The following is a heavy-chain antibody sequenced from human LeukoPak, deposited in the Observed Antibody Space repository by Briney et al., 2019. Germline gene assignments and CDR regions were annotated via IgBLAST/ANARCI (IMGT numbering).Heavy chain of an antibody. Sequence: SETLSLTCAVFGGSFSGYSWSWIRQPPGKGLEWIGEINHSGSTNYNPSLKSRVTISADTSKNQFSLKLSSVTAADTAVYYCARGGRWLQSRHFDYWGQGTLVTVSS. J-gene: IGHJ4*02. CDR1: GGSFSGYS. D-gene: IGHD5-12*01. V-gene: IGHV4-34*01. CDR3: ARGGRWLQSRHFDY. CDR2: INHSGST.